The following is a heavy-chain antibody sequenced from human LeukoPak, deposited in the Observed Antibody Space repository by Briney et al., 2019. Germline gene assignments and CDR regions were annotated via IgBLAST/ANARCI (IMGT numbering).Heavy chain of an antibody. D-gene: IGHD4-23*01. Sequence: GGSLRLSCAASGFTFSSYDMNWVRQAPGKGLEWISYISSGSTPIYYADSVKGRFTISRDDAKNSLYLQMNSLRDEDTAVYYCARRTTVVTHFDFWGQGTLVTVSS. CDR1: GFTFSSYD. CDR2: ISSGSTPI. CDR3: ARRTTVVTHFDF. J-gene: IGHJ4*02. V-gene: IGHV3-48*02.